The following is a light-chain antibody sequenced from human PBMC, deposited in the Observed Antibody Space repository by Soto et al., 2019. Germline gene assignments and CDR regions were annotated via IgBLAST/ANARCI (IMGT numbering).Light chain of an antibody. CDR2: YAS. Sequence: DIVLTQSPATLSLSPGERATLSRRAGQSVSSYLAWYQQKPGQAPRLLIYYASNRATGIPARFSGSGSGTDFTLTISSLEPEDFAVYYCQQRNSWPPTFTFGQGTRLEIK. CDR1: QSVSSY. V-gene: IGKV3-11*01. J-gene: IGKJ5*01. CDR3: QQRNSWPPTFT.